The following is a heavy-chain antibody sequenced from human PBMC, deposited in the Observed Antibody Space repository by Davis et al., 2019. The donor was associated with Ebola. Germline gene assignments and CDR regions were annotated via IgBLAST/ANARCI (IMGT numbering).Heavy chain of an antibody. V-gene: IGHV4-59*01. CDR3: ARPARGGYKGQVGVDWYFDL. J-gene: IGHJ2*01. CDR1: GGSISSYY. Sequence: PSETLSLTCTVSGGSISSYYWSWIRQPPGKGLEWIGYIYYSGSTNYNPSLKSRVTITVDTSKNQFSLKLSSVTAADTAVYYCARPARGGYKGQVGVDWYFDLWGQGTLVTVSS. CDR2: IYYSGST. D-gene: IGHD5-24*01.